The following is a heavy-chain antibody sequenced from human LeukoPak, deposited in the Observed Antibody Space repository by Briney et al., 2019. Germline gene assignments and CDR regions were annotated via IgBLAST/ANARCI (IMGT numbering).Heavy chain of an antibody. Sequence: GGCLRLSCAASGFTFNSYAMSWVRQAPGKGLEWVSAISGSGGSTYYADSVKGRFTISRDNAKNSLYLQMNSLRAEDTAVYYCARDSYCSRTSCYPPWQADYWGQGTLVTVSS. V-gene: IGHV3-23*01. CDR3: ARDSYCSRTSCYPPWQADY. CDR1: GFTFNSYA. D-gene: IGHD2-2*01. J-gene: IGHJ4*02. CDR2: ISGSGGST.